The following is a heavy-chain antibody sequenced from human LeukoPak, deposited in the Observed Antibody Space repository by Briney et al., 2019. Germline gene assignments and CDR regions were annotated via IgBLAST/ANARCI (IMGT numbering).Heavy chain of an antibody. CDR3: ARGIVGSRKSLDEYFQH. D-gene: IGHD1-26*01. J-gene: IGHJ1*01. V-gene: IGHV4-39*07. CDR1: GGSISSSSRY. CDR2: IYYSGTT. Sequence: SETLSLTCTLSGGSISSSSRYWGWIRQPPGKGLEWIGSIYYSGTTYYNPSLKSRVTISVDTSKNQFSLKLSSVTAADTAVYYCARGIVGSRKSLDEYFQHWGQGTLVTVSS.